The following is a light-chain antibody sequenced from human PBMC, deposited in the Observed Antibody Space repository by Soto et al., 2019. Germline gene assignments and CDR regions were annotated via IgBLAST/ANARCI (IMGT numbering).Light chain of an antibody. CDR2: DAS. V-gene: IGKV3-20*01. CDR1: QSVSSGY. J-gene: IGKJ1*01. Sequence: EIVLTHSPGTLSLSPGERATLSCRASQSVSSGYLAWYQQKPGQAPRLLIYDASSRATGIPDRFSGGGSGTEFTLTVSSLQPDDFATFYCQQFDSFPWTFGQGTKVDIK. CDR3: QQFDSFPWT.